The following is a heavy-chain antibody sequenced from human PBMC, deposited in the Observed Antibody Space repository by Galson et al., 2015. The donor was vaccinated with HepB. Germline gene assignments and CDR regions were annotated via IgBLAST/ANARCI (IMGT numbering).Heavy chain of an antibody. CDR3: ARDGDTSGHYGIFDY. CDR2: IWYHGRDQ. CDR1: GFTFSSYG. Sequence: SLRLYCAASGFTFSSYGIHWVRQAPGKGLEWVSVIWYHGRDQYYADSVTGRFTVSRDQSKNTVYLQMNSLRAEDTGLYFCARDGDTSGHYGIFDYWGQGALVTVSS. J-gene: IGHJ4*02. V-gene: IGHV3-33*01. D-gene: IGHD3-22*01.